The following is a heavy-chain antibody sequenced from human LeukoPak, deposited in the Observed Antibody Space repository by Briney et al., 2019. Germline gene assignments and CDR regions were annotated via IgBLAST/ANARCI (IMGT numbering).Heavy chain of an antibody. V-gene: IGHV4-34*01. Sequence: SETLSLTCAVYGGSFSGYYWSWIRQPPGKGLEWIGEINHSGSTNYNPSLKSRVTISVDTSKNQFSLKLSSVTAAGTAVYYCASAITMVRAFDYWGQGTLVTVSS. J-gene: IGHJ4*02. CDR3: ASAITMVRAFDY. D-gene: IGHD3-10*01. CDR2: INHSGST. CDR1: GGSFSGYY.